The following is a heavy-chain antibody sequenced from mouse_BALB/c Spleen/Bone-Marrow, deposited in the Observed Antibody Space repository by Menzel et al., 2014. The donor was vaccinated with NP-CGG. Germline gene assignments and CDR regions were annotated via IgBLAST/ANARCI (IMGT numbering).Heavy chain of an antibody. CDR3: ARKYDNYVSFDY. J-gene: IGHJ2*01. V-gene: IGHV1-4*01. CDR1: GYAFTSYT. D-gene: IGHD2-10*02. CDR2: INPSSGYA. Sequence: QVQLKESGAELARPGASVKMSCKASGYAFTSYTMHWVKQRPGQGLEWIGYINPSSGYANYNQKFKDKATFTADKSSTTAYMQLSSLTSEDSAVYYCARKYDNYVSFDYWGQGTTLTVSS.